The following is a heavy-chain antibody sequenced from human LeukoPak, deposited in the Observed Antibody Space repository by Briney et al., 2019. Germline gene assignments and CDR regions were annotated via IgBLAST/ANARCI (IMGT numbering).Heavy chain of an antibody. CDR1: GFTFSSYG. D-gene: IGHD6-13*01. V-gene: IGHV3-33*06. J-gene: IGHJ4*02. CDR2: IWYDGSNK. CDR3: AKQSAGSAAWYSLHYDF. Sequence: GGSLRLSCAASGFTFSSYGMHWVRQAPGKGLEWVALIWYDGSNKYYADSVKGRLTISRDNSKNTLYLQMNSLRAEDTAVYFCAKQSAGSAAWYSLHYDFWGQGTLVTVSS.